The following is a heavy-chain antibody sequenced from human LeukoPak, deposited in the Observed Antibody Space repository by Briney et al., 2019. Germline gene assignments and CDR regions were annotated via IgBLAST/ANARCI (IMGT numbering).Heavy chain of an antibody. CDR2: MNPNSGNT. V-gene: IGHV1-8*01. J-gene: IGHJ4*02. Sequence: ASVKVSCKASGYTFTSYDINWVRQATGQGLEWMGWMNPNSGNTGYAQKFQGRVTMTRNTSISTTYMELSSLRSEDTAVYYCARGASVYYDFWSGYPKRGAYSDYWGQRTLVTVSS. CDR1: GYTFTSYD. CDR3: ARGASVYYDFWSGYPKRGAYSDY. D-gene: IGHD3-3*01.